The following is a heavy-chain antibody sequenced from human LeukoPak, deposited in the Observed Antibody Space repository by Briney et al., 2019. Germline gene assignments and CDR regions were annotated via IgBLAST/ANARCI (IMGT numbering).Heavy chain of an antibody. J-gene: IGHJ4*02. CDR3: ARSTVTLDY. CDR2: INPNSGGT. Sequence: GASVKVSCKASGGTFSSYAFSWVRQAPGQGLEWMGWINPNSGGTNYAQKFQGRVTMTRDTSISTAYMELSRLRSDDTAVYYCARSTVTLDYWGQGTLVTVSS. V-gene: IGHV1-2*02. CDR1: GGTFSSYA. D-gene: IGHD4-17*01.